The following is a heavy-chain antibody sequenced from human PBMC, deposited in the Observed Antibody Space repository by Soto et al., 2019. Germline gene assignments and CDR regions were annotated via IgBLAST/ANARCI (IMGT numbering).Heavy chain of an antibody. V-gene: IGHV3-11*05. Sequence: QVQLVESGGGLVKPGGSLSLSCEASGFTFSKYYMSWIRQAPGKGLEWVSTITSSSTYTTYADSVKGRFTISRDDAKNSLYLQMNSLRAEDTALYYCVRKYYYAMDVWGQGTTVTVSS. J-gene: IGHJ6*02. CDR2: ITSSSTYT. CDR3: VRKYYYAMDV. CDR1: GFTFSKYY.